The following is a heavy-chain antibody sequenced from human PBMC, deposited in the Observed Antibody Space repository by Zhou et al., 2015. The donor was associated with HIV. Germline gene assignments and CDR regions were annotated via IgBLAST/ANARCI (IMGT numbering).Heavy chain of an antibody. D-gene: IGHD6-6*01. CDR3: AKIKRSRLRIASLSIDS. Sequence: VQLVESGGGVVQPGRSLRLSCAASGFTFSSYAMTWVRQAPGKGLEWVSSINASGGRTFSSDSVKGRFTISRDNSNNILFLLMNNLRAEDTSIYFCAKIKRSRLRIASLSIDSWGQGTLVTVSS. V-gene: IGHV3-23*04. J-gene: IGHJ4*02. CDR2: INASGGRT. CDR1: GFTFSSYA.